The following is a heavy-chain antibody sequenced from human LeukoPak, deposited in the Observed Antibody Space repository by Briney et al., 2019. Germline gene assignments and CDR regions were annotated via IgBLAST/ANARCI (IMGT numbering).Heavy chain of an antibody. CDR2: ISGSGDST. CDR1: GFTFSNYA. CDR3: AKGEVGSYYDYFDY. V-gene: IGHV3-23*01. J-gene: IGHJ4*02. Sequence: GGSLRFSCAASGFTFSNYAMSWVHQAPGKGLEWVSGISGSGDSTYYADTVKGRFTISRDNSKNTLYLQMNSLRVEDTAVYYCAKGEVGSYYDYFDYWGQGTLVTVSS. D-gene: IGHD1-26*01.